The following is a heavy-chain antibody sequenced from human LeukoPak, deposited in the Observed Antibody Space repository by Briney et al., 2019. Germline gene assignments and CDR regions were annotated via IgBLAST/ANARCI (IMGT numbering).Heavy chain of an antibody. CDR2: ISGHQGNT. CDR3: ARSDLATITAGPFEY. Sequence: ASVKVSCKASGYTFTTYGITWVRQARGQGLEWMGWISGHQGNTKYAQNFQGRVTMTIDTSTSTAYMDLRSLRSDDTAIYFCARSDLATITAGPFEYWGQGTLVAVSS. CDR1: GYTFTTYG. V-gene: IGHV1-18*01. D-gene: IGHD5-12*01. J-gene: IGHJ4*02.